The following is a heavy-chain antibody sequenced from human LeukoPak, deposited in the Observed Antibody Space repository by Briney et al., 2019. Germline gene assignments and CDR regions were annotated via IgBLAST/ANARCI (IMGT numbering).Heavy chain of an antibody. D-gene: IGHD2-2*01. CDR3: ARHGRRVMPKSMPLSLS. J-gene: IGHJ5*02. V-gene: IGHV4-39*01. CDR2: LFYGGGT. CDR1: GDPHRGSHGY. Sequence: SETLPHPCTFFGDPHRGSHGYGRGIRQSPGKGLEWIGSLFYGGGTYYNPSLKSRVTISVDSSKNQFSLNLISVPAAATAVYYCARHGRRVMPKSMPLSLSCGLGTLVSVSS.